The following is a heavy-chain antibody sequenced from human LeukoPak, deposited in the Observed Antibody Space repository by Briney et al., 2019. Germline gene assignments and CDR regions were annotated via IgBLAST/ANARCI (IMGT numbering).Heavy chain of an antibody. J-gene: IGHJ4*02. Sequence: APVKVSCKASGYTFTSYWMHWVRQAPGQGLEWMGWVITNNGDTKYAHKYQGRVTMTRDTSINTVYMELSMVTSDDTAMYYCARGGPNHGFDYWGQGILVTVSS. CDR3: ARGGPNHGFDY. V-gene: IGHV1-2*07. D-gene: IGHD1-14*01. CDR2: VITNNGDT. CDR1: GYTFTSYW.